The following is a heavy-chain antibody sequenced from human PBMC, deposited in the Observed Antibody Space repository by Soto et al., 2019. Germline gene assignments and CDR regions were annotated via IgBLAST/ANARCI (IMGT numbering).Heavy chain of an antibody. D-gene: IGHD6-19*01. CDR1: GGSISSYY. CDR2: IYTSGST. Sequence: SETLSLTCTVSGGSISSYYWSCIRQPAGKGLEWIGRIYTSGSTNYNPSLKSRVTMSVDTSKNQFSLKLSSVTAADTAVYYCAREQYSSGWYGAFDIWGQGTIVTVSS. CDR3: AREQYSSGWYGAFDI. J-gene: IGHJ3*02. V-gene: IGHV4-4*07.